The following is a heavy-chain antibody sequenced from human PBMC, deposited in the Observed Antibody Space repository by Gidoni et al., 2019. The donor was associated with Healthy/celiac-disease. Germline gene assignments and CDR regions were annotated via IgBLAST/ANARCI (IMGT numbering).Heavy chain of an antibody. Sequence: QAQLQQWGAGLLKPSEPLSLTCAVYGGSFSCYYWSWIRQPPGKGLEWIGKINHSGRTNYNPSIKSRVTISVDTSKNQFSLKVSSVTAADTAVYYCARGDQESGGAFDYWGQGTLVTVSS. CDR3: ARGDQESGGAFDY. CDR1: GGSFSCYY. V-gene: IGHV4-34*01. D-gene: IGHD3-10*01. J-gene: IGHJ4*02. CDR2: INHSGRT.